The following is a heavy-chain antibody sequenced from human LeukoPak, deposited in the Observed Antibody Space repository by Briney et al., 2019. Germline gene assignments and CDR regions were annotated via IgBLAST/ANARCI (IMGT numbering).Heavy chain of an antibody. CDR1: GYTFTSYG. CDR3: AADGGIAARPDVANWFDP. J-gene: IGHJ5*02. CDR2: ISAYNGNT. V-gene: IGHV1-18*01. Sequence: ASVKVSCKASGYTFTSYGISWVRQAPGQGLEWMGWISAYNGNTNYAQKLQGRVTMTTDTSTSTAYMELRSLRSEDTAVYYCAADGGIAARPDVANWFDPWGQGTLVAVSS. D-gene: IGHD6-6*01.